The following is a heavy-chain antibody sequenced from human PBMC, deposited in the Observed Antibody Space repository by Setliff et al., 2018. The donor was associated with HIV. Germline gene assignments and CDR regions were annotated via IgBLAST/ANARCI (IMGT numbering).Heavy chain of an antibody. CDR1: GGSISSYY. V-gene: IGHV4-59*01. CDR3: ARGSIGLWSYRNDYYFDF. D-gene: IGHD1-26*01. Sequence: SETLSLTCTVSGGSISSYYWSWIRQPPGKGLEWIGYLYYNGNTNYNPSLKSRVTRSVDTSKNQLSLKLSSVTAADPAVYYCARGSIGLWSYRNDYYFDFWGQGVLVTVSS. CDR2: LYYNGNT. J-gene: IGHJ4*02.